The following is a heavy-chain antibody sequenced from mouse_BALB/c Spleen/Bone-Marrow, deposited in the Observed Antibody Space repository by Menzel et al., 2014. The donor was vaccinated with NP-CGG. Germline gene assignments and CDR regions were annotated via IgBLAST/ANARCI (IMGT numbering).Heavy chain of an antibody. D-gene: IGHD2-4*01. V-gene: IGHV7-3*02. CDR3: ARGYYDDY. Sequence: EVQLVESGGGLVQPGGSLRLSCATSGFTFTDYFMTWVRQPPGKALEWLGFIRNKANGYTTEYSASVKGRFTISRNNSQSILYLQMNPLRAEDSATYYCARGYYDDYWGQGTTLTVSS. J-gene: IGHJ2*01. CDR2: IRNKANGYTT. CDR1: GFTFTDYF.